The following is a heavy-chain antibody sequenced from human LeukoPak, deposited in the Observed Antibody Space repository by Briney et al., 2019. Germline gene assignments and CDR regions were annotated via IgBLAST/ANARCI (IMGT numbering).Heavy chain of an antibody. CDR1: GYTFTSYY. J-gene: IGHJ4*02. CDR2: INPSGGST. V-gene: IGHV1-46*01. D-gene: IGHD1-1*01. Sequence: ASVKVSCKASGYTFTSYYMHWVRQAPGQGLEWMGIINPSGGSTSYAQKFQGRVTMTRDTSTSTVYMELSSLRSEDTAVYYCARDPTNQGYNTNYFDYWGQGTLVTVSS. CDR3: ARDPTNQGYNTNYFDY.